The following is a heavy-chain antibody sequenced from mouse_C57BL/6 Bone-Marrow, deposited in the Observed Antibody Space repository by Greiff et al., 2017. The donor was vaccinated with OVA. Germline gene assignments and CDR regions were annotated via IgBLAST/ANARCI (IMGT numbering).Heavy chain of an antibody. D-gene: IGHD1-1*01. CDR2: IDPTDSYT. Sequence: QVQLQQPGAELVMPGASVKLSCKASGYTFTSYWMHWVKQRPGQGLEWIGEIDPTDSYTNYNQKFKGKSTLTVDKSSSTAYMQLSSLTSEDSAVYDCARRGLITSFYAMDYWGQGTSVTVSS. CDR1: GYTFTSYW. CDR3: ARRGLITSFYAMDY. J-gene: IGHJ4*01. V-gene: IGHV1-69*01.